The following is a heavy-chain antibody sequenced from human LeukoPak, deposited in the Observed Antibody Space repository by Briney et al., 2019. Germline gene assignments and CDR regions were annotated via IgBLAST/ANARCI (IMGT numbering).Heavy chain of an antibody. CDR3: ARDRSGNTYYYGSGSPNWFDP. V-gene: IGHV1-46*01. CDR1: GYTFTSYY. Sequence: ASVKVSCKASGYTFTSYYMHWVRQAPGQGLEWMGIINPSGGSTSYAQKFQGRVTMTRDTSISTAYMELSRLRSDDTAVYYCARDRSGNTYYYGSGSPNWFDPWGQGTLVTVSS. J-gene: IGHJ5*02. CDR2: INPSGGST. D-gene: IGHD3-10*01.